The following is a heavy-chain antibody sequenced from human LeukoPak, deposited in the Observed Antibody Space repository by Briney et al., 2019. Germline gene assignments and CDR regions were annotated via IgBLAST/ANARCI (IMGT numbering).Heavy chain of an antibody. D-gene: IGHD3-3*01. CDR3: ATTALIFGVVITNWFDP. CDR1: GYTLTELS. J-gene: IGHJ5*02. V-gene: IGHV1-24*01. Sequence: ASVKVSCKVSGYTLTELSMHWVRQAPGKGLEWMGGFDPEDGETIYAQKFQGRVTMTEDTSTDTAYMELSSLRPEDTAVYYCATTALIFGVVITNWFDPWGQGTLVTVSS. CDR2: FDPEDGET.